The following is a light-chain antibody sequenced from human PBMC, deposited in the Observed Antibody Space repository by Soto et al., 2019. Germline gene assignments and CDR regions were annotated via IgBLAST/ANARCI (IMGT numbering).Light chain of an antibody. CDR1: SYNIGSNY. CDR3: AAWDDSLSGSYV. Sequence: QSVLTQPPSASGTPGQRVTISCSGSSYNIGSNYVYWYQQLPGTAPKLLIYRNNQRPSGVPDRFSGSKSGTSASLAISGLRSEDEADYYCAAWDDSLSGSYVFGTGTKVNVL. V-gene: IGLV1-47*01. CDR2: RNN. J-gene: IGLJ1*01.